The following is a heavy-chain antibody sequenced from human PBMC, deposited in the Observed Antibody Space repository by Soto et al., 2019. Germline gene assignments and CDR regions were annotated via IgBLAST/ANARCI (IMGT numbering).Heavy chain of an antibody. Sequence: PGESLKISCKGSGYSFTSYWIGWVRQMPGKGLEWMGIIYPGDSDTRYSPSFQGQVTISADKSISTAYLQWSSLKASDTAMYYCARRGGSSSWYDYYYGMDVWGQGTTVTVSS. CDR2: IYPGDSDT. D-gene: IGHD6-13*01. J-gene: IGHJ6*02. V-gene: IGHV5-51*01. CDR1: GYSFTSYW. CDR3: ARRGGSSSWYDYYYGMDV.